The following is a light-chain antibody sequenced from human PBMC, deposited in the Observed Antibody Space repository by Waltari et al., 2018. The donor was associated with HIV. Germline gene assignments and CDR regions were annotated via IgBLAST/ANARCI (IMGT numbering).Light chain of an antibody. V-gene: IGKV3-20*01. J-gene: IGKJ3*01. CDR3: QHYGNSPGFT. Sequence: EVVLTQSPDTLSLSLGERATLSCRASQSVSSSYLAWYQQKPGQSPRLLIYGASSRATGIPDRFSGSGSGTDFTLTISRLEPEDFAVYYCQHYGNSPGFTFDPGTKVDIK. CDR1: QSVSSSY. CDR2: GAS.